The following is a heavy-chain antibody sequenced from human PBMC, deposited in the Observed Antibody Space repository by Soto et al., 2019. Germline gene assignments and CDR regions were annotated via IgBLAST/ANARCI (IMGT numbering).Heavy chain of an antibody. CDR2: INPNSGGT. Sequence: ASVKVSCKASGYTFTGYYMHWVRQAPGQGLEWMGWINPNSGGTNYAQKFQGWVTMTRDTSIGTAYMELTRLKSDDTAIYYCARGFYDYGMDFWGQGTTVTVSS. CDR1: GYTFTGYY. CDR3: ARGFYDYGMDF. J-gene: IGHJ6*02. V-gene: IGHV1-2*04.